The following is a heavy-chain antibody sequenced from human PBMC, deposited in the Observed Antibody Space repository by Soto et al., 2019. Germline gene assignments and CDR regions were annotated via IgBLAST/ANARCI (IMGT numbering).Heavy chain of an antibody. CDR1: GFTFSSYA. J-gene: IGHJ4*02. CDR3: ARERIEMATIFDY. Sequence: QVQLVESGGGVVQPGRSLRLSCAASGFTFSSYAVHWVRQAPGKGLEWVAVISYDGSNKYYADSVKGRFTISRDNSKNTLYLQMNSLRAEDTAVYYCARERIEMATIFDYWGQGTLVTVSS. D-gene: IGHD5-12*01. V-gene: IGHV3-30-3*01. CDR2: ISYDGSNK.